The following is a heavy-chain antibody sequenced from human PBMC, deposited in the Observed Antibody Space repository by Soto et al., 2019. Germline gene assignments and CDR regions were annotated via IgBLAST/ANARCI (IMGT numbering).Heavy chain of an antibody. Sequence: SETLSLTCAVYGGSFSTYYWNWIRQPPGKGLEWIGEINHSGNTQYNPSLKSRVTMSLDTSKNQFSLKLTSVTAADTAVYYCSARLRRNWFDPWGQGTLVTVSS. V-gene: IGHV4-34*01. CDR3: SARLRRNWFDP. J-gene: IGHJ5*02. CDR2: INHSGNT. D-gene: IGHD3-3*01. CDR1: GGSFSTYY.